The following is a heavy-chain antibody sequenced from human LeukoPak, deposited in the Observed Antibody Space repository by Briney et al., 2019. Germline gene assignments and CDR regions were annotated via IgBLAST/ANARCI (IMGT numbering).Heavy chain of an antibody. Sequence: GASVKVSCKASGYTFTGYYMHWVRQAPGQGLEWMGWINPNSGGTNYAQKFQGRVTMTRDTSISTAYMELGRLRSDDTAVYYCASDGAPAIAAAGESGFDPWGQGTLVTVSS. J-gene: IGHJ5*02. CDR2: INPNSGGT. CDR3: ASDGAPAIAAAGESGFDP. D-gene: IGHD6-13*01. V-gene: IGHV1-2*02. CDR1: GYTFTGYY.